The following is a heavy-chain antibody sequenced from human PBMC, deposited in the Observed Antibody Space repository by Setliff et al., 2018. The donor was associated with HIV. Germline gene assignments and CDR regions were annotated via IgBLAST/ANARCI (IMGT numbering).Heavy chain of an antibody. CDR2: INQSGST. CDR3: ARRSRSYSSSPFRGGSLVI. J-gene: IGHJ3*02. CDR1: GGSFSGYY. V-gene: IGHV4-34*01. Sequence: PSETLSLTCAVYGGSFSGYYWSWIRQPPGNGLEWLGEINQSGSTNYNPSLKSRVTISVDTSKNQCSLKLNSRTAVDTGVYYCARRSRSYSSSPFRGGSLVIWGQGTMVTVSS. D-gene: IGHD6-6*01.